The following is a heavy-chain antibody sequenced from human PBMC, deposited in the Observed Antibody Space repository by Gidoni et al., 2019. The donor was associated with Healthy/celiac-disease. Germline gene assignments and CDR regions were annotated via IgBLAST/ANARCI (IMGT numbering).Heavy chain of an antibody. J-gene: IGHJ4*02. CDR1: GFTFRSYS. CDR3: GRQAVDGTESEFDY. Sequence: EVQLVESGGGLVKPGGSLRLSCAAPGFTFRSYSMNCVRQAPGKGLAWVSSISSSSSYISCAGSAKGRFTISREKAKDALWLQMNSLRAEDTAVYYWGRQAVDGTESEFDYGGQGTLVTVCS. D-gene: IGHD6-19*01. V-gene: IGHV3-21*03. CDR2: ISSSSSYI.